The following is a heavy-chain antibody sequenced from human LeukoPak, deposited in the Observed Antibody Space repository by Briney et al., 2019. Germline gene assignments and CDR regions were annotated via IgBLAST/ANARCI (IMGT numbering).Heavy chain of an antibody. CDR3: ARGQVLRVLGGLEADTFDI. D-gene: IGHD3-3*01. CDR1: GFTFSSYA. V-gene: IGHV3-64*01. Sequence: GGSLRLSCAASGFTFSSYAMHWVRQAPGKGLECVSAISSNGGSTSYANSVKGRFTISRDNSKNTLYLQMDSLRPEASTVFYCARGQVLRVLGGLEADTFDIWGQGTMVTVSS. J-gene: IGHJ3*02. CDR2: ISSNGGST.